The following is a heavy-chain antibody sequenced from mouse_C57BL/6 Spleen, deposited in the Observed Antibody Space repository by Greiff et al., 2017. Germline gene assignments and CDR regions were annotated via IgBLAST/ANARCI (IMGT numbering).Heavy chain of an antibody. CDR3: ARDYYDYDRYFDV. CDR2: INPSDSET. CDR1: GYTFTSYW. Sequence: VQLQQPGAELVRPGSSVKLSCKASGYTFTSYWMHWVKQRPIQGLEWIGNINPSDSETHYNQKFKDKATLTVDKSSSTAYMQLISLTSEDSAVYYCARDYYDYDRYFDVWGTGTTVTVSS. D-gene: IGHD2-4*01. V-gene: IGHV1-52*01. J-gene: IGHJ1*03.